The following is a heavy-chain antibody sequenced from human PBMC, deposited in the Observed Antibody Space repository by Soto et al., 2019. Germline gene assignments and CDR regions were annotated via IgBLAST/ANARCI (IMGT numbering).Heavy chain of an antibody. CDR3: AKGGRQGLVTSDFNY. CDR1: GFTFSDYA. D-gene: IGHD6-19*01. CDR2: VSHDGRNT. J-gene: IGHJ4*02. V-gene: IGHV3-30*18. Sequence: VQLVESGGGVVQPGRSLRLSCAASGFTFSDYAMHWVRQAPGKGLEWVAVVSHDGRNTHYADSVKGRFTISSDSSKNTVSREMTSLRAEDTAVYYWAKGGRQGLVTSDFNYWGQGALVTVSS.